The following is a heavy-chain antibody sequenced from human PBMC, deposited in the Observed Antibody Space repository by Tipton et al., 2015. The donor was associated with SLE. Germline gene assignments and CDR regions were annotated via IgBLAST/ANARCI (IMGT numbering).Heavy chain of an antibody. CDR1: GGSISSGGYY. D-gene: IGHD1-14*01. CDR2: IYYSGST. J-gene: IGHJ3*02. V-gene: IGHV4-31*03. Sequence: TLSLTCTVSGGSISSGGYYWSWIRQHPGKGLEWIGYIYYSGSTYYNPSLKSRVTISVDTSKNQFSLKLSSVTAADTAVYYCARDNPRGDAFDIWGQGTMVTVSS. CDR3: ARDNPRGDAFDI.